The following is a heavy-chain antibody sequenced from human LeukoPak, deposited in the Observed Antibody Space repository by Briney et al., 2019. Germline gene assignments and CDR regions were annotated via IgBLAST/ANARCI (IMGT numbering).Heavy chain of an antibody. CDR3: AREDIVVVPAAIHSGGMDV. J-gene: IGHJ6*04. D-gene: IGHD2-2*02. CDR1: GGSFSGYY. V-gene: IGHV4-34*01. CDR2: INHSGST. Sequence: SETLSLTCAVYGGSFSGYYWSWIRQPPGKGLEWIGEINHSGSTNYNPSLKSRVTISVDTSKNQSSLKLSSVTAADTAVYYCAREDIVVVPAAIHSGGMDVWGKGTTVTVSS.